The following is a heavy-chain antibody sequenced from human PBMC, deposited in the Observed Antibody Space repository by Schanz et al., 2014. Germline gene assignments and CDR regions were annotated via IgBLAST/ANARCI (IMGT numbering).Heavy chain of an antibody. CDR1: GFTFTTHS. CDR3: ASPSGYSDYGTYFDF. J-gene: IGHJ4*02. D-gene: IGHD5-12*01. V-gene: IGHV3-23*01. CDR2: ISGSGGST. Sequence: EVQLLESGGGLVQPGGSLRLSCAASGFTFTTHSMTWVRQAPGKGLEWVSGISGSGGSTYYADSVKGRFTISRDNSKTTLSLQMNSLRTEDTAVYYLASPSGYSDYGTYFDFWGQGTLVTVSS.